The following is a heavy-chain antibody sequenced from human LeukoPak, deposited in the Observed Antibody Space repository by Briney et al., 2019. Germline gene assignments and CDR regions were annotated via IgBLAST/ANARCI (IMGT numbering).Heavy chain of an antibody. Sequence: ASVKVSCKASEYTFTSYDINWVRQATGQGLEWMGWMNPNSGNTGYAQTFQGRVTMTRNTSISTAYMELSSLRSEDTAVYYCARRRPDTAMGNFDYWGQGTLVTVSS. CDR1: EYTFTSYD. V-gene: IGHV1-8*01. CDR2: MNPNSGNT. CDR3: ARRRPDTAMGNFDY. J-gene: IGHJ4*02. D-gene: IGHD5-18*01.